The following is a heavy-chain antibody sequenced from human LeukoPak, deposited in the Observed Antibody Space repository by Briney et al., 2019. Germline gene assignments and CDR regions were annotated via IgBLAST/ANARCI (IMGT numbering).Heavy chain of an antibody. V-gene: IGHV1-2*06. J-gene: IGHJ4*02. CDR2: INPNSGGT. D-gene: IGHD4-17*01. CDR3: ARVGTRNDYGDYVISY. CDR1: GYTFTGYY. Sequence: ASVNVSCKASGYTFTGYYIHWVRQAPGQGLEWMGRINPNSGGTNYAQKFQGRVTMTRDTSISTAYMELSRLRSDDTAVYYCARVGTRNDYGDYVISYWGQGTLVTVSS.